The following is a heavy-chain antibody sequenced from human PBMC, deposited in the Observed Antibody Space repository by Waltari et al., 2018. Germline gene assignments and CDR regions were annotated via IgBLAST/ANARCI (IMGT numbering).Heavy chain of an antibody. CDR1: GGSISSYY. Sequence: QVQLQESGPGLVKPSETLSLTCTVSGGSISSYYWSWIRQPPGKGLEWIGYIYYSGSTNYNPSLKSRVTIAVDTSKTQFSLKLSSVTAADTAVYYCARVGSGSPDYYYYMDVWGKGTTVTVSS. J-gene: IGHJ6*03. D-gene: IGHD3-10*01. V-gene: IGHV4-59*01. CDR2: IYYSGST. CDR3: ARVGSGSPDYYYYMDV.